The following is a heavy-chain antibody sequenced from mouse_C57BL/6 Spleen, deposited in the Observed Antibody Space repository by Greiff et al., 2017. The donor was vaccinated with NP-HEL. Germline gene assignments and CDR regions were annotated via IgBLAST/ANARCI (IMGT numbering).Heavy chain of an antibody. CDR2: IYPGDGDT. D-gene: IGHD1-1*01. J-gene: IGHJ2*01. CDR1: GYAFSSSW. CDR3: ARSSHGSSPLFDY. V-gene: IGHV1-82*01. Sequence: VKLMESGPELVKPGASVKISCKASGYAFSSSWMNWVKQRPGKGLEWIGRIYPGDGDTNYNGKFKGKATLTADKSSSTAYMQLSSLTSEDSAVYFCARSSHGSSPLFDYWGQGTTLTVSS.